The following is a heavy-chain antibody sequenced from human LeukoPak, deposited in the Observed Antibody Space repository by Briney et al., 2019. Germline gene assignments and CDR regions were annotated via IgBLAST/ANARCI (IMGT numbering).Heavy chain of an antibody. V-gene: IGHV4-30-2*01. CDR2: IYHSGST. CDR1: GGSISSGGYY. CDR3: ARAPWRYFDWLTSYYFDY. J-gene: IGHJ4*02. D-gene: IGHD3-9*01. Sequence: PSQTLSLTCTVSGGSISSGGYYWSWIRQPPGKGLECIGYIYHSGSTYYNPSLKSRVTISVDTSKNQFSLKLSSVTAADTAVYYCARAPWRYFDWLTSYYFDYWGQGTLVTVSS.